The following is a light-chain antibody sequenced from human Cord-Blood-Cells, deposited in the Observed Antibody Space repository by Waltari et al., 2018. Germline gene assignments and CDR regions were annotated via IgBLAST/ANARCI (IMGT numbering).Light chain of an antibody. Sequence: QSAFTHPAPVSGSPGQSITLSCTGTSRDVDVYHLVSWYQQHPGKAPKLMIYEGRKRSAGVSNRFSGSKSGNTASLTISGLQAEDEADYYCCSYAGSMVFGGGTKLTVL. CDR2: EGR. V-gene: IGLV2-23*01. CDR1: SRDVDVYHL. J-gene: IGLJ3*02. CDR3: CSYAGSMV.